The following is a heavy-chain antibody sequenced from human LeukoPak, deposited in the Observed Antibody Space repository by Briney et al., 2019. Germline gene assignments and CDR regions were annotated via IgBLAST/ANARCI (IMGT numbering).Heavy chain of an antibody. CDR2: MRSKTYGGTT. D-gene: IGHD5-18*01. J-gene: IGHJ6*02. CDR1: GFTFGDYA. V-gene: IGHV3-49*04. Sequence: GGSLRLSCTASGFTFGDYAMSWVRQAPGKGLEWVGFMRSKTYGGTTEYAASVKGRFTISRDDSKSIAYLQMNSLKTEHTAVYYCTRVPIQQWLYCGMDFWGQGTTVTVPS. CDR3: TRVPIQQWLYCGMDF.